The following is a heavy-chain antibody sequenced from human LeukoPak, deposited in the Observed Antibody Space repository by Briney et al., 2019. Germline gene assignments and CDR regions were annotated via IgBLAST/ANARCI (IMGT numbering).Heavy chain of an antibody. Sequence: SVKVSCKASGGTFISYAISWVRQAPGQGLEWMGGIIPICGTANYAQKFQGRVTITADESTSTAYMEVSSLRSEDTAVYYCARAWFGEFIVDPWGQGTLVTVSS. CDR3: ARAWFGEFIVDP. D-gene: IGHD3-10*01. J-gene: IGHJ5*02. CDR2: IIPICGTA. V-gene: IGHV1-69*01. CDR1: GGTFISYA.